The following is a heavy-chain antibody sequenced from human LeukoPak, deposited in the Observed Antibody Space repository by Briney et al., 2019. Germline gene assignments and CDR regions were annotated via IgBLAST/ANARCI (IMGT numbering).Heavy chain of an antibody. CDR2: ISSSSSYI. CDR1: GFTFSSYS. J-gene: IGHJ4*02. CDR3: ARDGREWELDY. Sequence: GGSLRLSCAASGFTFSSYSMNWVRQAPGKGLEWVSSISSSSSYIYYADSVKGRFTISRDNAKSSLYLQMNSLRAEDTAVYYCARDGREWELDYWGQGTLVTVSS. D-gene: IGHD1-26*01. V-gene: IGHV3-21*01.